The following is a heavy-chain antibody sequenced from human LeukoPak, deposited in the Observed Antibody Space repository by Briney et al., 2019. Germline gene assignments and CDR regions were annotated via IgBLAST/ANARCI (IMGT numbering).Heavy chain of an antibody. D-gene: IGHD6-19*01. V-gene: IGHV3-53*01. CDR2: IYSGGST. Sequence: GGSLRLSCAASGFTVSSNYMSWVRQAPGKGLEWVSVIYSGGSTYYADSVKGRFTISRDDSKNTLFLDMSNLRVEDTALYYCARDLSAASDFWGQGVLVTVSS. CDR3: ARDLSAASDF. J-gene: IGHJ4*02. CDR1: GFTVSSNY.